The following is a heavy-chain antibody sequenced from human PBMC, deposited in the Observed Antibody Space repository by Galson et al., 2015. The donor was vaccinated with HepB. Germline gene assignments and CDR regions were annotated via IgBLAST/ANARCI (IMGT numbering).Heavy chain of an antibody. Sequence: SVKVSCKASEATFRTYAINWVRQAPGQGLEWMGGINSIFNSPNYAQRFQGRVAIIADKSTSTVYMELSSLTSEDTAVYFCARQRDNWMEAWGQGTRVTVSS. CDR2: INSIFNSP. CDR3: ARQRDNWMEA. V-gene: IGHV1-69*06. CDR1: EATFRTYA. J-gene: IGHJ4*02. D-gene: IGHD2-2*03.